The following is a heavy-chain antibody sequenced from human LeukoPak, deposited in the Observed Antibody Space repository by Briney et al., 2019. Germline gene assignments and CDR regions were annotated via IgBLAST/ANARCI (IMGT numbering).Heavy chain of an antibody. CDR3: ARHRGYYGSGSKVDY. Sequence: ASETLSLICTVSGGSISSSNHYWGWIRQPPGKGLEWIGSIYYSGSTYYNPTLKSRVTISVDTSKNQFSLKLRSATAADTAVYYCARHRGYYGSGSKVDYWGQGTLVTVSS. D-gene: IGHD3-10*01. CDR1: GGSISSSNHY. CDR2: IYYSGST. V-gene: IGHV4-39*01. J-gene: IGHJ4*02.